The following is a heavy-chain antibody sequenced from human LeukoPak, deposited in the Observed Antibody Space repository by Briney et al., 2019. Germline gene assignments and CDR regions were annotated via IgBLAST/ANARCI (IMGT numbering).Heavy chain of an antibody. Sequence: SETLSLTCAVSGYSLSSGYYWGWIRQPPGKGLEWIGSIYHSGSTYYNPSLKSRVTISVDTSKNQSALKLSSVTAADTAVYYCARLVLMVYAIRELGKFDYWGQGTLVTVSS. V-gene: IGHV4-38-2*01. J-gene: IGHJ4*02. D-gene: IGHD2-8*01. CDR1: GYSLSSGYY. CDR3: ARLVLMVYAIRELGKFDY. CDR2: IYHSGST.